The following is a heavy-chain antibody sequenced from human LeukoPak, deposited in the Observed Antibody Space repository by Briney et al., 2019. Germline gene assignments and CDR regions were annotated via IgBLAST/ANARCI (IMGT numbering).Heavy chain of an antibody. CDR3: ARPDSSGYNWFDP. V-gene: IGHV3-74*01. J-gene: IGHJ5*02. D-gene: IGHD3-22*01. CDR2: INSDGSST. Sequence: GGSLRLSCAAYGFTFSSYWMHWVRQAPGKGMVWVSRINSDGSSTSYADSVKGRFTISRDNAKNTLYLQMNSLRAEDTAVYYCARPDSSGYNWFDPWGRGTLVTVSS. CDR1: GFTFSSYW.